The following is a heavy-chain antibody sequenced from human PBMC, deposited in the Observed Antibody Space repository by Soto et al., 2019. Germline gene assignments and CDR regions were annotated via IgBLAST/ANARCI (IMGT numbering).Heavy chain of an antibody. Sequence: SETLSLTCAVSGGSISSSKWWTWVRQAPGKGLEWIGEIYHSGSTNYNPSPKSRVTISVDKSTNQFSLKLSSVTAADTAVYYCARSVGYCNYASCYGGMGVWGQGTTVTVSS. CDR1: GGSISSSKW. D-gene: IGHD2-2*01. CDR2: IYHSGST. CDR3: ARSVGYCNYASCYGGMGV. J-gene: IGHJ6*02. V-gene: IGHV4-4*02.